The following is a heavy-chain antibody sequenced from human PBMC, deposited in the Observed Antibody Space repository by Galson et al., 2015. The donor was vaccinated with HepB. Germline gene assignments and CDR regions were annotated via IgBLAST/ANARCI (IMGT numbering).Heavy chain of an antibody. D-gene: IGHD6-19*01. Sequence: QSGAEVKKPGESLKISCKGSGYSFTTYWIAWVRQMPGKGLEWMGTIYPGDSDTRYSPSFQGQVTISADKSISTAYLQWSSLKASDTAMYYCARSIAVAGSTRAFDIWGQGTMVTVSS. CDR1: GYSFTTYW. V-gene: IGHV5-51*03. CDR3: ARSIAVAGSTRAFDI. J-gene: IGHJ3*02. CDR2: IYPGDSDT.